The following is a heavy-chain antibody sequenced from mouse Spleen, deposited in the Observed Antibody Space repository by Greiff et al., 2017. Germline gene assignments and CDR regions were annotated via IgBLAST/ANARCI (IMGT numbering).Heavy chain of an antibody. D-gene: IGHD2-4*01. CDR2: IYPGDGDT. Sequence: VQLQESGPELVKPGASVKISCKASGYAFSSSWMNWVKQRPGKGLEWIGRIYPGDGDTNYNGKFKGKATLTADKSSSTAYMQLSSLTSEDSAVYFCARVPYDYDGLRYFDVWGAGTTVTVSS. CDR3: ARVPYDYDGLRYFDV. J-gene: IGHJ1*01. CDR1: GYAFSSSW. V-gene: IGHV1-82*01.